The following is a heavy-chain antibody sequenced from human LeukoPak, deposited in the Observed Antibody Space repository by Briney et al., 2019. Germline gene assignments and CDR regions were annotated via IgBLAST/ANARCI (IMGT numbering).Heavy chain of an antibody. J-gene: IGHJ4*02. Sequence: GGSLRLSCAASGFTFSKYWMLWVRQASGKGLESVSRINTDGTVTTYADSVKGRFTVSRDNADNTMFLQMNSVRDEDTAVYYCATKQWLAPPPDSWGQGTPVTVSS. D-gene: IGHD6-19*01. CDR2: INTDGTVT. V-gene: IGHV3-74*01. CDR3: ATKQWLAPPPDS. CDR1: GFTFSKYW.